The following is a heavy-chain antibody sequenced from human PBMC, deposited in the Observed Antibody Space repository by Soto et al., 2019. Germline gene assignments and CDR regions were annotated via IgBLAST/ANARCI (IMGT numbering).Heavy chain of an antibody. J-gene: IGHJ6*03. V-gene: IGHV3-23*01. D-gene: IGHD3-3*01. CDR1: GFTFNSYA. Sequence: EVQLLESGGGLVQPGGSLRLSCAASGFTFNSYAINWVRQAPGKGLEWVSAISGSGGSTYYADSVKGRFTISRDNSKNTLFLQMNSLRDEDTAVYYCAKDGDFLTSSGVANYYYYYMDVWGKGTTVTVSS. CDR3: AKDGDFLTSSGVANYYYYYMDV. CDR2: ISGSGGST.